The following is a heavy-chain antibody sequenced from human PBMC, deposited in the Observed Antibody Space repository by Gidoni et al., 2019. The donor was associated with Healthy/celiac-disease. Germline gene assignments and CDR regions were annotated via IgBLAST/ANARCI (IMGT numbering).Heavy chain of an antibody. CDR1: GYTCTSYG. CDR2: ISAYNGNT. CDR3: ARGITIFGVIIIDDYYYYMDV. J-gene: IGHJ6*03. V-gene: IGHV1-18*01. Sequence: QVQLVQSGAEVKKPGASVKVSCKASGYTCTSYGISWVRQAPGQGLEWMGWISAYNGNTNYAQKLQGRVTMTTDTSTSTAYMELRSLRSDDTAVYYCARGITIFGVIIIDDYYYYMDVWGKGTTVTVSS. D-gene: IGHD3-3*01.